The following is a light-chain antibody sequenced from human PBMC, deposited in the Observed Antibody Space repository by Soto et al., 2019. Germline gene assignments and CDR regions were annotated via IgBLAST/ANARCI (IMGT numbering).Light chain of an antibody. J-gene: IGKJ1*01. CDR3: QQLNSYPLT. Sequence: DIQMTQSPSTLSASVVYRVTITCLASQDISGWLAWYQQKPGKAPKLLIYAASTLQSGVPSRFSGSGSGTEFTLTISSLQPEDFATYYCQQLNSYPLTFGQGTKVDIK. V-gene: IGKV1-9*01. CDR1: QDISGW. CDR2: AAS.